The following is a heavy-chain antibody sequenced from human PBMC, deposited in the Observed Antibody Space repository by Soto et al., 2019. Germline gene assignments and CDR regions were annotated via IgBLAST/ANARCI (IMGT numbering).Heavy chain of an antibody. CDR2: ISSSSSYI. CDR3: ARDSQYCSGGSCYEYFQH. CDR1: GFTFSSYS. J-gene: IGHJ1*01. V-gene: IGHV3-21*01. Sequence: GSLRLSCAASGFTFSSYSMNWVRQAPGKGLEWVSSISSSSSYIYYADSVKGRFTISRDNAKNSLYLQMNSLRAEDTAVYYCARDSQYCSGGSCYEYFQHWGQGTLVTVSS. D-gene: IGHD2-15*01.